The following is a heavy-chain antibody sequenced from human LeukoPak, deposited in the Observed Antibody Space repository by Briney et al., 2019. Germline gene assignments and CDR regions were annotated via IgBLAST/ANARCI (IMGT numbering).Heavy chain of an antibody. CDR1: GGSISSYY. J-gene: IGHJ4*02. V-gene: IGHV4-59*01. D-gene: IGHD3-10*01. CDR3: ARFGPAGFFDY. CDR2: IYYSGST. Sequence: PSETLSLTCTVSGGSISSYYWSWIRQPPGKGLEWIGYIYYSGSTNYNPSLKSRVTISVDTSKNQFSLKLSSATAADTAVYYCARFGPAGFFDYWGQGTLVTVSS.